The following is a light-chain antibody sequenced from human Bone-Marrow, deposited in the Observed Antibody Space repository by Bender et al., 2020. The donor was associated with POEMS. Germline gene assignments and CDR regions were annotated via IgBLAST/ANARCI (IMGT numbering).Light chain of an antibody. Sequence: QSVLTQPPSVSGAPGQRVTISCTGSNSDIGAYNYVSWYQQHPGKAPKLIIYEVNKRPSGVPDRFSGSKSGTSASLAITGIQTEDEADYYCQSYDSSLGGWVFGGGTKLTVL. CDR2: EVN. CDR3: QSYDSSLGGWV. J-gene: IGLJ3*02. CDR1: NSDIGAYNY. V-gene: IGLV1-40*01.